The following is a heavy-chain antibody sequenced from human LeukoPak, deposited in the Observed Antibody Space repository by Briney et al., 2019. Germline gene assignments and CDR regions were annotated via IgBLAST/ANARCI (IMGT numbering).Heavy chain of an antibody. Sequence: GGSLRLSCAASGFTFSSYSMNWVRQAPGKGLEWVSSISSSSSYIYYADSVKGRFTISRDNAKNSMYLQMNSLRAKDTAVYYCAREGYSGYEYDPDAFDIWGQGTMVTVSS. V-gene: IGHV3-21*01. D-gene: IGHD5-12*01. CDR2: ISSSSSYI. J-gene: IGHJ3*02. CDR3: AREGYSGYEYDPDAFDI. CDR1: GFTFSSYS.